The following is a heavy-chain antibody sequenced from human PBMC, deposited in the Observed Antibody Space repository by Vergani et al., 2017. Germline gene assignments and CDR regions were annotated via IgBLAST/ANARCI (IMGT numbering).Heavy chain of an antibody. CDR1: GFTFSSYA. J-gene: IGHJ4*02. CDR3: AKSHDYYYGSGTN. CDR2: ISGSGGST. V-gene: IGHV3-23*01. Sequence: EVQLLESGGGLVQLGGSLRLSCAASGFTFSSYAMSWVRQAPGKGLEWVSAISGSGGSTYYADSVKGRFTISRDNSKNTLYLQMNSLRAEDTAVYYCAKSHDYYYGSGTNWGQGTLVTVSS. D-gene: IGHD3-10*01.